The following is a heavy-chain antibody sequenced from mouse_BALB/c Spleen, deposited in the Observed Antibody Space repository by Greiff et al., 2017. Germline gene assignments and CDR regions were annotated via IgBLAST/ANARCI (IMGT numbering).Heavy chain of an antibody. CDR3: ARHYDVNAMDY. Sequence: DVQLVESGGDLVKPGGSLKLSCAASGFTFSSYGMSWVRQTPDKRLEWVATISSGGSYTYYPDSVKGRFTISRDNAKNTLYLQMSSLKSEDTAMYYCARHYDVNAMDYWGQGTSVTVSS. J-gene: IGHJ4*01. CDR1: GFTFSSYG. V-gene: IGHV5-6*01. D-gene: IGHD2-12*01. CDR2: ISSGGSYT.